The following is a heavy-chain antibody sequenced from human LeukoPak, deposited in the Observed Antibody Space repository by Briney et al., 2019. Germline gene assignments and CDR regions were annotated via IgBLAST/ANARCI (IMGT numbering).Heavy chain of an antibody. CDR1: GYTFTGYY. J-gene: IGHJ5*02. V-gene: IGHV1-2*02. CDR2: INPNSGGT. CDR3: ARDPTIFGVVISWFDP. D-gene: IGHD3-3*01. Sequence: EASVKVSCKASGYTFTGYYMHWVRQAPGQGLEWMGWINPNSGGTNYAQKFQGRVTMTRDTSICTAYMELSRLRSDDTAVYYCARDPTIFGVVISWFDPWGQGTLVTVSS.